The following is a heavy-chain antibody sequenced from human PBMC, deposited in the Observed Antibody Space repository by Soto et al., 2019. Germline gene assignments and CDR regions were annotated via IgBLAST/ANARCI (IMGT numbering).Heavy chain of an antibody. CDR3: AKVGGFCISGRCYPAY. CDR1: GFTFNNYG. Sequence: VQLVESGGGVVQPGRSLRLSCAASGFTFNNYGMHWVRQDPGKGLEWVAVISYDRTNKYYADPVKGRITISRDNSKNTMDLQMNSLRPEDTAEYYCAKVGGFCISGRCYPAYWVPGTLVTVSS. CDR2: ISYDRTNK. D-gene: IGHD2-2*03. J-gene: IGHJ4*02. V-gene: IGHV3-30*18.